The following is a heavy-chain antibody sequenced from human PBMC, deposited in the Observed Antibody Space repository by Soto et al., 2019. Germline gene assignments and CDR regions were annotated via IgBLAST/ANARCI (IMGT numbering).Heavy chain of an antibody. CDR3: AKGSASTRPFYFDY. J-gene: IGHJ4*02. V-gene: IGHV3-23*01. CDR2: ITGRSGST. CDR1: GFTFSDYV. D-gene: IGHD2-2*01. Sequence: PGGSLRLSCAASGFTFSDYVMNWVRQAPGKGLEWVSAITGRSGSTSYADSVKGRFTISRDNSRNTLYLQINSLRAEDTSVYYCAKGSASTRPFYFDYWGQGTLVTVSS.